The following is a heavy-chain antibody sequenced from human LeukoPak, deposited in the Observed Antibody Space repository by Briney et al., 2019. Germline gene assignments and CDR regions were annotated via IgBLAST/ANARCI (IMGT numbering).Heavy chain of an antibody. CDR3: ARGGRKQQLAQDRNDY. Sequence: GGSLRLSCTAAGFAFSNYAMSWVRQAPGKGLEWVANIKQDGSEKYYVDSVKGRFTISRDNAKNSLYLQMNSLRAEDTAVYYCARGGRKQQLAQDRNDYWGQGTLVTVSS. J-gene: IGHJ4*02. V-gene: IGHV3-7*01. D-gene: IGHD6-13*01. CDR2: IKQDGSEK. CDR1: GFAFSNYA.